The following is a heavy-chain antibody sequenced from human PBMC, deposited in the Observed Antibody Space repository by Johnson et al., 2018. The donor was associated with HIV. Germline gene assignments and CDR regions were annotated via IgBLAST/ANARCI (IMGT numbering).Heavy chain of an antibody. CDR2: VYGDGSNK. Sequence: QVQLVESGGGVVQPGRSLRLSCAASGFIFNSYGMHWVRQAPGKGLEWVAVVYGDGSNKYYADSVKGRFTISRDNSKNTLYLQMNSLRAEDTAVYYCAREAGTAFDIWGQGTMVTVSS. CDR1: GFIFNSYG. CDR3: AREAGTAFDI. V-gene: IGHV3-30*03. J-gene: IGHJ3*02.